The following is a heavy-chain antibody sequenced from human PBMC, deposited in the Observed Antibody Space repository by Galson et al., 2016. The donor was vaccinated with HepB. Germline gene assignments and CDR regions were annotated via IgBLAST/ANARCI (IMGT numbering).Heavy chain of an antibody. CDR2: IYPGDSDT. J-gene: IGHJ4*02. D-gene: IGHD6-19*01. CDR1: GYSFIDYW. V-gene: IGHV5-51*01. CDR3: VRGSNGWLVGDY. Sequence: QSGAEVKKPGESLKISCKASGYSFIDYWIGWVRQMPGKGLEWMGIIYPGDSDTKYSPSFQGQVTMSDDTSITTAYLRWGSLKASDTAIYYCVRGSNGWLVGDYWGQGTLVIISS.